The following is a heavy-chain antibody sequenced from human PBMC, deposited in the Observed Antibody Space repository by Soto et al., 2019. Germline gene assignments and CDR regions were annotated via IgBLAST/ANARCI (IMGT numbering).Heavy chain of an antibody. CDR1: GFSFGSYV. CDR3: ARGAGATDYLDY. Sequence: PGGSLRLSCAASGFSFGSYVMNWVRQAPGKGLECVAVISYDGDKTYYADSVKGRFTISRDNSNSTLYLQMNSPRAEDTAIYYCARGAGATDYLDYWGQGALVTVSS. D-gene: IGHD1-26*01. J-gene: IGHJ4*02. V-gene: IGHV3-33*05. CDR2: ISYDGDKT.